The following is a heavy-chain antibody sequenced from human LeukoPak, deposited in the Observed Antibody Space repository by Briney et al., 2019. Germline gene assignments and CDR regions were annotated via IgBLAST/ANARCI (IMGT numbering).Heavy chain of an antibody. CDR3: ARSYCSSTSCYHFDY. Sequence: GASVKVSCKASGYTFTGYYMHWVRQAPGQGLEWMGWINPNSGGTNYAQKFQGWVTMTRDTSISTAYMELSRLRSDDTAVYYCARSYCSSTSCYHFDYWGQGTLVTVSS. CDR1: GYTFTGYY. V-gene: IGHV1-2*04. CDR2: INPNSGGT. J-gene: IGHJ4*02. D-gene: IGHD2-2*01.